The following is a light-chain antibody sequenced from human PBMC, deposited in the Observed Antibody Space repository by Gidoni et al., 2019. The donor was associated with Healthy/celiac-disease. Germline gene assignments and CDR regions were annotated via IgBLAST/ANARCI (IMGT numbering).Light chain of an antibody. V-gene: IGKV4-1*01. CDR3: QQYYSTPRT. CDR2: WAS. J-gene: IGKJ2*01. CDR1: QSVLYSSNNKNY. Sequence: IVMTQSPDSLAVSLGERATINCKSSQSVLYSSNNKNYLAWYQQKPGQPPNLLIYWASTRESGVPDRVSGSGSGTDFTLTISSLQAEDVAVYYCQQYYSTPRTFGQGTKLEIK.